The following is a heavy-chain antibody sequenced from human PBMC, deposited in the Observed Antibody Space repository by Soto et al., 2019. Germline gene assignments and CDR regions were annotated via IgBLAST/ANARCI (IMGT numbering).Heavy chain of an antibody. J-gene: IGHJ3*02. CDR2: IYYSGST. D-gene: IGHD5-12*01. Sequence: SATLSLTCTVSGGSVSSGAYYWTWIRQRPGKGLEWIGYIYYSGSTYYSPSLKSRLSISLDTSKNQFSLRLSSVTAADTAMYYCARARLRAVYAFDIWGQGTMVTVSS. CDR3: ARARLRAVYAFDI. CDR1: GGSVSSGAYY. V-gene: IGHV4-31*03.